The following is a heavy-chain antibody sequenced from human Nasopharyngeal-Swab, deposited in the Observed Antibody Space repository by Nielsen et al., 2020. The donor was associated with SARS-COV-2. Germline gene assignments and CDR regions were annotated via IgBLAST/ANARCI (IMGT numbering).Heavy chain of an antibody. CDR3: ARQGVFVPAYFHQYYMDV. Sequence: GGSLRLSCAASGFSFSTYWMTWVRQAPGKGLEWVANIKQDGSEKYYVDSVKGRFTVSRDNPKNLLYLQVNSLRAEDTAVYYCARQGVFVPAYFHQYYMDVWGPGPPVPVSS. D-gene: IGHD3-16*02. CDR2: IKQDGSEK. CDR1: GFSFSTYW. V-gene: IGHV3-7*03. J-gene: IGHJ6*03.